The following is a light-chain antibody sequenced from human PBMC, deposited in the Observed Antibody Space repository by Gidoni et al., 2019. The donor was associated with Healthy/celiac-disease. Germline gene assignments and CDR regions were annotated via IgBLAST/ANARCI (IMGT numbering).Light chain of an antibody. CDR3: QQSYSTPLT. J-gene: IGKJ3*01. CDR2: AAS. V-gene: IGKV1-39*01. Sequence: DIKRTQSPSSLSASVGDRVTITCRASQSISSYLNWYQQKPGKAPKLLIYAASSLQSGVPSRFSGSGSGTDFTLTISSLQPEDFATYYCQQSYSTPLTFGPGTKVDIK. CDR1: QSISSY.